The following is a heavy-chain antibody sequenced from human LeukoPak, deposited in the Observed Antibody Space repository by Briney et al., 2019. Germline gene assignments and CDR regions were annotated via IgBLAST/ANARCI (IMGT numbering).Heavy chain of an antibody. CDR2: INSDVSTT. V-gene: IGHV3-74*03. D-gene: IGHD3-16*01. CDR3: ASSLVGALDPNYMDV. Sequence: GGSLRLSCAASGFIFSNYWMHWVRQAPGKGVVWVSRINSDVSTTTYVDSVKGRFTISRDNAKNTLYLQMNSLRADDTAVYYCASSLVGALDPNYMDVWGKGTTVTVSS. CDR1: GFIFSNYW. J-gene: IGHJ6*03.